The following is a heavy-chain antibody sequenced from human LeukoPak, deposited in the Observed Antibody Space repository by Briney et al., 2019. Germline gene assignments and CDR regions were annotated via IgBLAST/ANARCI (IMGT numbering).Heavy chain of an antibody. CDR3: ASSIPDFWSGYWGNYYYYGMDV. Sequence: PGGSLRLSCAASGFTFSSYAMSWVRQAPGKGLEWVSAISGSGGSTYYADSVKGRFTISRDNAKNTLYLQMNSLRAEDTAVYYCASSIPDFWSGYWGNYYYYGMDVWGQGTTVTVSS. D-gene: IGHD3-3*01. J-gene: IGHJ6*02. CDR1: GFTFSSYA. CDR2: ISGSGGST. V-gene: IGHV3-23*01.